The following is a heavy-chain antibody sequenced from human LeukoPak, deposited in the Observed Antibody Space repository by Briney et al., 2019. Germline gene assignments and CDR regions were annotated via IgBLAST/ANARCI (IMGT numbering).Heavy chain of an antibody. D-gene: IGHD6-19*01. CDR1: GFTFSGSA. CDR3: TTEARSRYSSGWYGRYYYYYGMDV. Sequence: PGGSLRLSCAASGFTFSGSAVHWVRQASGKGLEWVGRIKSKTDGGTTDYAAPVKGRFTISRDDSKNTLYLQMNSLKTEDTAVYYCTTEARSRYSSGWYGRYYYYYGMDVWGQGTTVTVSS. J-gene: IGHJ6*02. CDR2: IKSKTDGGTT. V-gene: IGHV3-15*01.